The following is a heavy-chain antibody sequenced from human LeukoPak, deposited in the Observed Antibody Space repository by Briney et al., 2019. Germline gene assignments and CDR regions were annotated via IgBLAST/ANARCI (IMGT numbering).Heavy chain of an antibody. CDR2: INPNSGGT. J-gene: IGHJ4*02. CDR3: ARLKYSYGYDY. Sequence: ASVKVSCQASGYTFTGYYMHWVRQAPGQGLEWMGWINPNSGGTNYSQKFQGRVTMTRDTSISTAYMELSRLRSDDTAVYYCARLKYSYGYDYWGQGTLVTVSS. V-gene: IGHV1-2*02. CDR1: GYTFTGYY. D-gene: IGHD5-18*01.